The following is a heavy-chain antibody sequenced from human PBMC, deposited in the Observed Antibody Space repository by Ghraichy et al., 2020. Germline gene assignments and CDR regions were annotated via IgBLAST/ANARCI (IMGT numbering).Heavy chain of an antibody. V-gene: IGHV4-34*01. CDR3: ARGPAADPFDY. Sequence: SETLSLTCAVYGGSFSGYYWSWIRQPPGKGLEWIGEINHSGSTNYNPSLKSRVTISVDTSKNQFSLKLSSVTAADTAVYYCARGPAADPFDYWGQGTLVTVSS. CDR2: INHSGST. D-gene: IGHD6-13*01. J-gene: IGHJ4*02. CDR1: GGSFSGYY.